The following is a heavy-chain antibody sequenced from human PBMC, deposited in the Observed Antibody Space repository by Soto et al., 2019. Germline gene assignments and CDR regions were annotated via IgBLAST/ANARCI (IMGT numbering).Heavy chain of an antibody. CDR1: GFTFTSYA. D-gene: IGHD4-17*01. CDR2: ISGSGGGT. V-gene: IGHV3-23*01. Sequence: EVQLLESGGGLVQPGGSLRLSCAASGFTFTSYAMSWVRQAPGKGLEWVSVISGSGGGTYYAVSVKGRFTISRDNSKNTLYLQMNSLRAEDTAVYFCAKVWHGDYRTIRYYDYGMDVWGQGTTVTVSS. CDR3: AKVWHGDYRTIRYYDYGMDV. J-gene: IGHJ6*01.